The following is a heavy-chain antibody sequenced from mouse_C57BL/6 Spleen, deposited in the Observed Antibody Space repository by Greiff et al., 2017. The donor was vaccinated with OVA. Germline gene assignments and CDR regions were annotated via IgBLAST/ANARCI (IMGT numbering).Heavy chain of an antibody. V-gene: IGHV1-61*01. CDR3: ARKSNVYAMDY. Sequence: QVQLKQSGAELVRPGSSVKLSCKASGYTFTSYWMDWVKQRPGQGLEWIGNIYPSDSETHYNQKFKDKATLTVDKSSSTAYMQLSSLTSEDSAVYYCARKSNVYAMDYWGQGTSGTVSS. CDR1: GYTFTSYW. D-gene: IGHD2-5*01. CDR2: IYPSDSET. J-gene: IGHJ4*01.